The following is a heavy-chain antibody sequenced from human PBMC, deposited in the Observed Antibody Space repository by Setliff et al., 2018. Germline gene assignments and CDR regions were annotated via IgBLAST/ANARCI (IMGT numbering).Heavy chain of an antibody. J-gene: IGHJ4*02. CDR2: ISAYNGNT. CDR3: ARDRSGAGDYYDSSGYYDY. D-gene: IGHD3-22*01. V-gene: IGHV1-18*01. Sequence: ASVKVSCKASGYTFTSYGISWVRQAPGQGLEWMGWISAYNGNTNYAQKLQGRVTMTTDTSTSTAYMERRSLRSDDTAVYYCARDRSGAGDYYDSSGYYDYWGQGTLVTVSS. CDR1: GYTFTSYG.